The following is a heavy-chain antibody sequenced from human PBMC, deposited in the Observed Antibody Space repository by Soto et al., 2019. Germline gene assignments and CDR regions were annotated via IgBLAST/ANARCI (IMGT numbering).Heavy chain of an antibody. V-gene: IGHV3-21*01. CDR1: GFTFSSYS. Sequence: GGSLRLSCAASGFTFSSYSMNWVRQAPGKGLEWVSSISSSSSYIYYADSVKGRFTISRDNAKNSLYLQMNSLRAEDTAVYYCARVCSGGSCYVGYWGQGTLVTVSS. CDR3: ARVCSGGSCYVGY. CDR2: ISSSSSYI. D-gene: IGHD2-15*01. J-gene: IGHJ4*02.